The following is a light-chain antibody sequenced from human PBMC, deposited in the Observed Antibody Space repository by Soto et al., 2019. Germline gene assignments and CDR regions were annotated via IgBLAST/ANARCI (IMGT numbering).Light chain of an antibody. V-gene: IGKV1-5*01. CDR1: QSISSY. CDR2: DAS. CDR3: QQYNSYSTWT. J-gene: IGKJ1*01. Sequence: DVQVNQSPSSVSASIGDRVTITCRASQSISSYLNWYQQKPGKAPKILIFDASILKSGVPSRFSGGGSGTEFTLTISSLQPDDFATYYCQQYNSYSTWTFGHVSKVAIK.